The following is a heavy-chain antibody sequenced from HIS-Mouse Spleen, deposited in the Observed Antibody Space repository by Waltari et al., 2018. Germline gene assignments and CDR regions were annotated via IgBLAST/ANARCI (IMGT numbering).Heavy chain of an antibody. CDR1: GYSISSGYY. V-gene: IGHV4-38-2*02. Sequence: QVQLQESGPGLVKPSETLSLTCTVSGYSISSGYYWAWIRQPPGKGLEWIGSIYHGGSTYYNPSLKSRVTISVDTSKNQFSLKLSSVTAADTAVYYCARDPGYSSSSNAFDIWGQGTMVTVSS. D-gene: IGHD6-6*01. J-gene: IGHJ3*02. CDR2: IYHGGST. CDR3: ARDPGYSSSSNAFDI.